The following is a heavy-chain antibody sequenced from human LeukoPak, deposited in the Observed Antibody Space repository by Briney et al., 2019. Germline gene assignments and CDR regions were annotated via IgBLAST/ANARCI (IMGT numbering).Heavy chain of an antibody. V-gene: IGHV3-33*06. Sequence: GGSLRLSCAASGFTFSSYGMLWVRQAPGKGLEWVAVIWYDGSNKYYADSVKGRFTISRDNSKNTLYLQMNSLRAEDTAVYYCAKDLYYDSSGYPPDYWGQGTLVTVSS. CDR3: AKDLYYDSSGYPPDY. CDR1: GFTFSSYG. D-gene: IGHD3-22*01. CDR2: IWYDGSNK. J-gene: IGHJ4*02.